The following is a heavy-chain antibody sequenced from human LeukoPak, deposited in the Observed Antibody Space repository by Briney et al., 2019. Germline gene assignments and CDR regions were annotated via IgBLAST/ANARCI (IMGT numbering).Heavy chain of an antibody. Sequence: GGSLRLSCAVSGFTFSSFGMNWVRQARGKGLEWVSYISSSGRYIYYADSLKGRFTISRDSAKNSLYLQMDSLRAEDTAVYYCARDVYGDYAFDHWGQGTLVTVSS. CDR3: ARDVYGDYAFDH. CDR1: GFTFSSFG. V-gene: IGHV3-21*01. J-gene: IGHJ4*02. D-gene: IGHD4-17*01. CDR2: ISSSGRYI.